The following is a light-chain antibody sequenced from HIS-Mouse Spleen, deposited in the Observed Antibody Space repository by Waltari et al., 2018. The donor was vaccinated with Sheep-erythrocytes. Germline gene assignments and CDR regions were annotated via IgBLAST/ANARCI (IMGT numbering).Light chain of an antibody. CDR3: QQYNNWPPPYT. J-gene: IGKJ2*01. V-gene: IGKV3-15*01. CDR1: QSVSSN. CDR2: GAS. Sequence: EIVMTQSPATLSVSPGERATLSCRASQSVSSNLAWYQQKPGQAPRPLIYGASTRATGIPARFSVSGSGTEFTLTISSMQSEDFAVYYCQQYNNWPPPYTFGQGTKLEIK.